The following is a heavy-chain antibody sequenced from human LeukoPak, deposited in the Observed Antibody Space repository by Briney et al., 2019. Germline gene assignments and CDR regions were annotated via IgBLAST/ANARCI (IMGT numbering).Heavy chain of an antibody. CDR2: IYHSGST. Sequence: SETLSLTCTVSGYSISSGYYWGWIRQPPGKGLEWIGSIYHSGSTNYNPSLKSRVTISVDTSKNQFSLKLSSVTAADTAVYYCARTIIGGYYDSSGYINWFDPWGQGTLVTVSS. J-gene: IGHJ5*02. V-gene: IGHV4-38-2*02. D-gene: IGHD3-22*01. CDR3: ARTIIGGYYDSSGYINWFDP. CDR1: GYSISSGYY.